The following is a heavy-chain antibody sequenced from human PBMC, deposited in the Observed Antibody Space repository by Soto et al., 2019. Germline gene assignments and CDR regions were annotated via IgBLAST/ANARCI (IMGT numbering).Heavy chain of an antibody. Sequence: GGSLRLSCAASGFTFSSYWMSWVRQAPGKGLEWVANIKQDGSEKYYVDSVKGRFTISRANAQNSLYLQMNSLRAEATAVYYCARDSYNYAYVWGRYRYWFDPWGQGTLVTVSS. V-gene: IGHV3-7*01. J-gene: IGHJ5*02. CDR1: GFTFSSYW. D-gene: IGHD3-16*02. CDR3: ARDSYNYAYVWGRYRYWFDP. CDR2: IKQDGSEK.